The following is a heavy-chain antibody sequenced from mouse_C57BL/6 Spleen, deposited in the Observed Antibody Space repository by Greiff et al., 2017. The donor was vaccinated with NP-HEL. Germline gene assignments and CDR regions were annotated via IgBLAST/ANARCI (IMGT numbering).Heavy chain of an antibody. Sequence: EVKLMESGGGLVQPKGSLKLSCAASGFSFNTYAMNWVRQAPGKGLEWVARIRSKSNNYATYYADSVKDRFTISRDDSESMLYLQMNNLKTEDTAMYYCVRQGLYYDYDFDYWGQGTTLTVSS. CDR2: IRSKSNNYAT. D-gene: IGHD2-4*01. J-gene: IGHJ2*01. CDR1: GFSFNTYA. V-gene: IGHV10-1*01. CDR3: VRQGLYYDYDFDY.